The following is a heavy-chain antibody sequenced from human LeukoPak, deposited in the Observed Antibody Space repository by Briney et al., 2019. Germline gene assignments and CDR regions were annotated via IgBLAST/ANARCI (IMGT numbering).Heavy chain of an antibody. V-gene: IGHV1-2*02. D-gene: IGHD3-10*01. J-gene: IGHJ5*02. CDR2: INPNSGGT. Sequence: ASVKVSCKASGYTFTGYYMHWVRQAPGQGLEWMGWINPNSGGTNYAQKFQGRVTMTRDTSISTAYMELSRLRSDDTAVYYCASDLWFGELLGPNWFDPWGQGTLVTVSS. CDR3: ASDLWFGELLGPNWFDP. CDR1: GYTFTGYY.